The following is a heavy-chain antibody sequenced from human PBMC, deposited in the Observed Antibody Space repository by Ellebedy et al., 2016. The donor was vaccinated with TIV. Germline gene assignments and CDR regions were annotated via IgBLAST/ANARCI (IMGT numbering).Heavy chain of an antibody. D-gene: IGHD2-15*01. V-gene: IGHV3-66*01. CDR1: GVTVSSGF. J-gene: IGHJ5*02. CDR3: VFRVGDCNGGNCYP. Sequence: GESLKISCAVSGVTVSSGFMNWVRQAPGKGPEWVSILYVDGRTFYADSVKGRFTISRDNSKNTLFLQMNSLRAEDTAVYYCVFRVGDCNGGNCYPWGQGTLVTVSS. CDR2: LYVDGRT.